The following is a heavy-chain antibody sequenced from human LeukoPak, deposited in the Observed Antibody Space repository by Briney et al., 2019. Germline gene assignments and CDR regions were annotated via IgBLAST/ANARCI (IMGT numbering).Heavy chain of an antibody. CDR3: AKDYNDFWSGYFRVYCYYYGMDV. CDR1: GFTFSSYA. D-gene: IGHD3-3*01. CDR2: ISGSGGST. V-gene: IGHV3-23*01. Sequence: GGSLRLSCAASGFTFSSYAMSWVRQAPGKGLEWVSAISGSGGSTYYADSVKGRFTISRDNSKNTLYLQMNSLRAEDTAVYYCAKDYNDFWSGYFRVYCYYYGMDVWGQGTTVTVSS. J-gene: IGHJ6*02.